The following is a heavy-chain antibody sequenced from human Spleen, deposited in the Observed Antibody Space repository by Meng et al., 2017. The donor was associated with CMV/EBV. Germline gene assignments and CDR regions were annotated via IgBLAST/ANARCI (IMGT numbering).Heavy chain of an antibody. CDR3: AKDPRQWLVNWFFDS. V-gene: IGHV3-30*02. CDR1: GFTFSSYA. CDR2: IRYDGTNK. J-gene: IGHJ5*01. Sequence: GGSLRLSCAASGFTFSSYAMSWVRQTPGRGLEWVAFIRYDGTNKYYADSVKGRFTISRDNYRNTLSLQMNSVRGEDTAVYYCAKDPRQWLVNWFFDSWGQGALVTVSS. D-gene: IGHD6-19*01.